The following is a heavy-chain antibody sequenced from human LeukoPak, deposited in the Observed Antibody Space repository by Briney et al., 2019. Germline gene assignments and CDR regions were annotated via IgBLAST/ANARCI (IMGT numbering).Heavy chain of an antibody. CDR2: IYYSGST. CDR3: AGGDSNGYYYFDY. Sequence: PSETLSLTCTVSGGSISSYYWSWIRQPPGKGLEWIGYIYYSGSTNYNPSLKSRVTISVDTSKNQFSLKLSSVTAADTAVYYCAGGDSNGYYYFDYWGQGTLVTVSS. D-gene: IGHD3-22*01. J-gene: IGHJ4*02. CDR1: GGSISSYY. V-gene: IGHV4-59*01.